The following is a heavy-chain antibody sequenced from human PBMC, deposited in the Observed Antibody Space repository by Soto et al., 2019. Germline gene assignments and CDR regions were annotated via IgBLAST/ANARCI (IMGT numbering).Heavy chain of an antibody. CDR2: IYSGGST. J-gene: IGHJ4*02. D-gene: IGHD3-22*01. V-gene: IGHV3-53*01. Sequence: EVQLVESGGGLIQPGGSLRLSCAASGFTVSSNYMSWVRKAPGKGLEWVSVIYSGGSTYYADSVKGRFTISRDNSKNTLYLQMNSLRAEDTAVYYCARNYYDSSGGSDYWGQGTLVTVSS. CDR3: ARNYYDSSGGSDY. CDR1: GFTVSSNY.